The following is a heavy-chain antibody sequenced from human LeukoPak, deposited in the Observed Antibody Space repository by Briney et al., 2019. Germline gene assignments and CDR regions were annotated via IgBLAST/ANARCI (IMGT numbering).Heavy chain of an antibody. V-gene: IGHV4-39*01. Sequence: SETLSLTCTVSGGSITSNSYYCGWIRQPPGKGPEWIASLSYSGSTSYNPSLKSRVTISVDTSKNQLSLKLISVTAPDTAVYYCARRHRSGWYGGFDYWGQGTLVTVSS. CDR2: LSYSGST. CDR1: GGSITSNSYY. D-gene: IGHD6-19*01. CDR3: ARRHRSGWYGGFDY. J-gene: IGHJ4*02.